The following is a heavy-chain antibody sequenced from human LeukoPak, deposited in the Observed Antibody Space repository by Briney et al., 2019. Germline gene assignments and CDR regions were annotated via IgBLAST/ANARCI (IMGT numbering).Heavy chain of an antibody. CDR1: GGSISGSNW. V-gene: IGHV4-4*02. J-gene: IGHJ6*02. Sequence: SETLSLTCAVSGGSISGSNWWSWVRQPPGKGLEWIGEIYHSGSTNYNPSLKSRVTISVDKSKNQFSLKLSSVTAADTAVYYCARVRYYDILTGPGGMDVWGQGTTVTVSS. CDR2: IYHSGST. D-gene: IGHD3-9*01. CDR3: ARVRYYDILTGPGGMDV.